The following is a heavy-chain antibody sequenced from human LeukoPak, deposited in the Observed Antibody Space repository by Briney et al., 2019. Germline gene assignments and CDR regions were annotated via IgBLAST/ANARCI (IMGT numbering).Heavy chain of an antibody. Sequence: SETLSLTCAVYGGSFSGYYWSWIRQPPGKGLEWIGEINHSGSTNYNPSLKSRVTISVDTSKNQFSLKLSSVTAADTAVYYCARLRDDSSGYYSYYFDYWGQGTLVTVSS. CDR1: GGSFSGYY. J-gene: IGHJ4*02. CDR3: ARLRDDSSGYYSYYFDY. V-gene: IGHV4-34*01. CDR2: INHSGST. D-gene: IGHD3-22*01.